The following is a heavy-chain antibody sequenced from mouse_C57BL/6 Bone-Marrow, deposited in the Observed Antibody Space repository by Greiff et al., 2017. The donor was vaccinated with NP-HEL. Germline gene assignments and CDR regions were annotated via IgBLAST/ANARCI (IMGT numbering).Heavy chain of an antibody. D-gene: IGHD1-1*01. CDR2: IDPENGDT. J-gene: IGHJ2*01. Sequence: SGAELVRPGASVKLSCTASGFNIKDDYMHWVKQRPEQGLEWVGWIDPENGDTEYASKFQGKATITADTSSNTAYLPHSSLTSEDTAVYYGTTPLYYYGSSPADYWGQGTTLTVSS. CDR1: GFNIKDDY. CDR3: TTPLYYYGSSPADY. V-gene: IGHV14-4*01.